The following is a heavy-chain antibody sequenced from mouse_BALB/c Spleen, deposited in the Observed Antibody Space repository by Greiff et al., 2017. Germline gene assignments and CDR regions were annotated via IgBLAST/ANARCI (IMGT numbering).Heavy chain of an antibody. CDR3: ARERWDYPAWFAY. CDR2: INPNNGGT. D-gene: IGHD2-4*01. Sequence: VQLQQSGPELVKPGASVKIPCKASGYTFTDYNMDWVKQSHGKSLEWIGDINPNNGGTIYNQKFKGKATLTVDKSSSTAYMELRSLTSEDTAVYYCARERWDYPAWFAYWGQGTLVTVSA. J-gene: IGHJ3*01. CDR1: GYTFTDYN. V-gene: IGHV1-18*01.